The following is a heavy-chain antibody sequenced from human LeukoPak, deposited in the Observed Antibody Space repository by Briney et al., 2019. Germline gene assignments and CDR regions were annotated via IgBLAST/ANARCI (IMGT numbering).Heavy chain of an antibody. CDR3: ARNSSGIHFDY. V-gene: IGHV4-39*07. Sequence: SETLSLTCTVSGGSTSSNNYYWGWIRQPPGKGLEWIGSIYHSGSTHYNPSLKSRVTISVDTSRNGFSLKLRSVTAADTAVYYCARNSSGIHFDYWGQGTLVTVSS. CDR1: GGSTSSNNYY. CDR2: IYHSGST. D-gene: IGHD3-22*01. J-gene: IGHJ4*02.